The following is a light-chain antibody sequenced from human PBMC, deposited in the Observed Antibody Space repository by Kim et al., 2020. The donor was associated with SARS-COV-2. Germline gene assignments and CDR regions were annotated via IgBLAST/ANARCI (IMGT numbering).Light chain of an antibody. CDR3: QQYYSHPPT. CDR2: AAS. CDR1: QSISSY. V-gene: IGKV1-39*01. J-gene: IGKJ5*01. Sequence: SVGNRVTITCRASQSISSYLDWYQQKPGKAPKLLIYAASSLQSGVPSRFSGSGSGTDFTLTISSLQPEDFATYYCQQYYSHPPTFGQGTRLEIK.